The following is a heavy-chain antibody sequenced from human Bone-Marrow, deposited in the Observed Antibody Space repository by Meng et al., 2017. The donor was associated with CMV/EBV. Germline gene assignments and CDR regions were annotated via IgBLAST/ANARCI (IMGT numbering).Heavy chain of an antibody. CDR2: ISWNSGSI. CDR1: GFTFSSYA. CDR3: AKDASRAYYDFWSGYSHFDY. D-gene: IGHD3-3*01. Sequence: SLKISCAASGFTFSSYAMSWVRQAPGKGLEWVSGISWNSGSIGYADSVKGRFTISRDNAKNSLYLQMNSLRAEDMALYYCAKDASRAYYDFWSGYSHFDYWGQGTLVTVSS. J-gene: IGHJ4*02. V-gene: IGHV3-9*03.